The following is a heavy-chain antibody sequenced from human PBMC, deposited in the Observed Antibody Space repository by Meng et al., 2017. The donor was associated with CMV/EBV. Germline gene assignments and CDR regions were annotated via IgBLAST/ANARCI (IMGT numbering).Heavy chain of an antibody. Sequence: SVKVSCKASGGTFSSYAISWVRQAPGQGLEWMGGIIPIFGTANYAQTFQGRVTITTDESTSTAYMELSSLRSEDTAVYYCARDERQQLVRDYYYYYGMDVWGQGTTVTVSS. V-gene: IGHV1-69*05. D-gene: IGHD6-13*01. CDR1: GGTFSSYA. CDR3: ARDERQQLVRDYYYYYGMDV. J-gene: IGHJ6*01. CDR2: IIPIFGTA.